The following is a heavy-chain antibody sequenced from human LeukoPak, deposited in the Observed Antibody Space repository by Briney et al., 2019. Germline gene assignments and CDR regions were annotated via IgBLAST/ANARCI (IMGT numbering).Heavy chain of an antibody. J-gene: IGHJ4*02. CDR1: AGTFSSYA. CDR2: IIPILGIA. D-gene: IGHD5-24*01. CDR3: ARGGRDGYNYGDY. Sequence: SVKVSCKASAGTFSSYAISWVRQAPGQGLEWMGRIIPILGIANYAQKFQGRVTITADKSTSTAYMELSSLRSEDTAVYYCARGGRDGYNYGDYWGQGTLVTVSS. V-gene: IGHV1-69*04.